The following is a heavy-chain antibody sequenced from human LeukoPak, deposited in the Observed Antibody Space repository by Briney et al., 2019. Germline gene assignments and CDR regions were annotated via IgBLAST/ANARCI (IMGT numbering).Heavy chain of an antibody. J-gene: IGHJ3*02. CDR2: ISSSSSYI. Sequence: GGSLRLSCAASGFTFSSYAMSWVRQAPGKGLEWVSSISSSSSYIYYADSVKGRFTISRDNAKNSLYLQMNSLRAEDTAVYYCARWWVDAFDIWGQGTMVTVSS. D-gene: IGHD2-15*01. CDR3: ARWWVDAFDI. CDR1: GFTFSSYA. V-gene: IGHV3-21*01.